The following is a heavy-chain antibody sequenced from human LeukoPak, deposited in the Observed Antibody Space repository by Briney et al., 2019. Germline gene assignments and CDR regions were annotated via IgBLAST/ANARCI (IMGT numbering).Heavy chain of an antibody. J-gene: IGHJ4*02. CDR2: IKQDGSEK. Sequence: PGGSLRLSCAASGFTFSSYWMSWVRQAPGKGLEWVANIKQDGSEKYYVDSVKGRFTISRDNAKNSLYLQMNSLRAEDTAVYYCARDRYYYDSSARYFDYWGQGTLVTVSP. CDR1: GFTFSSYW. V-gene: IGHV3-7*01. D-gene: IGHD3-22*01. CDR3: ARDRYYYDSSARYFDY.